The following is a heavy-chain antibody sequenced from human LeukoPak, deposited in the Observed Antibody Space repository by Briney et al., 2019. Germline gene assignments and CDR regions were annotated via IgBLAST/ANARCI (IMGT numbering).Heavy chain of an antibody. D-gene: IGHD2-15*01. Sequence: SETLSLTCTVSGYSISSGYYWGWIRQPPGKGLEWIGSIYHSGSTYYNPSLKSRVTISVDTSKNQFSLKLSSVTAADTAVYYCASATLVVDWFDPWGQGTLVTVSS. CDR1: GYSISSGYY. J-gene: IGHJ5*02. V-gene: IGHV4-38-2*02. CDR3: ASATLVVDWFDP. CDR2: IYHSGST.